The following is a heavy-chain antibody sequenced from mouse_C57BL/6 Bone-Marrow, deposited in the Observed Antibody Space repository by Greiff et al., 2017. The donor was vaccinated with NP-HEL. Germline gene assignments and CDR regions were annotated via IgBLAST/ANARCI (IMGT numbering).Heavy chain of an antibody. Sequence: VQLQQSGAELVKPGASVKLSCTASGFNIKDYYMHWVKQRTEQGLEWIGRIDPEDGETKYVPKFQGKATITADTSSNTAYLQLSSLTSEDTAVNYWARSSIYDGYYRFAYWGQGTLLTVSA. J-gene: IGHJ3*01. D-gene: IGHD2-3*01. CDR1: GFNIKDYY. CDR3: ARSSIYDGYYRFAY. CDR2: IDPEDGET. V-gene: IGHV14-2*01.